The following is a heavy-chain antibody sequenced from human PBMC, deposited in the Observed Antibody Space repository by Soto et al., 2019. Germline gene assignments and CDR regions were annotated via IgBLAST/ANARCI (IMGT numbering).Heavy chain of an antibody. CDR1: GFTFNPYS. J-gene: IGHJ2*01. CDR3: AREKSGADAWFFDL. Sequence: EVQLVESGGGLVKPGGSLRLFCAASGFTFNPYSMKCVRQAPGKGREGVSSIRSTSAYIYYAHSVRGRFTISRDNAKNSLSLQMNSLKAEDTAVYYCAREKSGADAWFFDLWGRGTLVTVSS. CDR2: IRSTSAYI. D-gene: IGHD1-26*01. V-gene: IGHV3-21*01.